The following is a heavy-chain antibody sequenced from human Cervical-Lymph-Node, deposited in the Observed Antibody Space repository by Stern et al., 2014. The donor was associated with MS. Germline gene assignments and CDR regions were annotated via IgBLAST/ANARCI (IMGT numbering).Heavy chain of an antibody. CDR1: GFSLNSYGVG. D-gene: IGHD6-13*01. CDR3: AREIAAVVPFDY. Sequence: QVTSRESGPTLMRPTQTLTLTCTFSGFSLNSYGVGVGWIRQPPGKALEWLALIYWDDDERYRPVLRARLNITKDTSKNQVVLTMTDMDPMDTATYYCAREIAAVVPFDYWGQGTLVTVSS. V-gene: IGHV2-5*09. CDR2: IYWDDDE. J-gene: IGHJ4*02.